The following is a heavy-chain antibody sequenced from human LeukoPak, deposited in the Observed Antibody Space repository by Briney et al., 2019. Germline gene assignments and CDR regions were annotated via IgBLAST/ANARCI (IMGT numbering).Heavy chain of an antibody. J-gene: IGHJ4*02. V-gene: IGHV5-51*01. Sequence: GESLKISCKGSGYSFTNYWIGLVRQLPGKGLGWMGIIYPGDSDTRYSPSFQGQVTISAAKSISTAYLQWSNLKASDTAMYHCARLGRFLEWLGPFDYWGEGTLVTVSS. CDR2: IYPGDSDT. D-gene: IGHD3-3*01. CDR3: ARLGRFLEWLGPFDY. CDR1: GYSFTNYW.